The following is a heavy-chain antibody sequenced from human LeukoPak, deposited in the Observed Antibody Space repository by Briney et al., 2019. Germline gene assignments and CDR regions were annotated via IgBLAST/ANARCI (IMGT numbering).Heavy chain of an antibody. D-gene: IGHD1-26*01. CDR2: ISGSGGST. Sequence: GGSLRLSCAASGFTFSSYAMSWVRQAPGKGLEWVSAISGSGGSTYYADSVKGRFTISRDNSKNTLYLQVNSLRAEDTAVYYCARDKIVGATHFDYWGQGTLVTVSS. J-gene: IGHJ4*02. CDR3: ARDKIVGATHFDY. V-gene: IGHV3-23*01. CDR1: GFTFSSYA.